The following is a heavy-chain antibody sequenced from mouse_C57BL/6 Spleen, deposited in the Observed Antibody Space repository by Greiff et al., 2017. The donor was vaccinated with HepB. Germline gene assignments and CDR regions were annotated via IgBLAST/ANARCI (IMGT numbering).Heavy chain of an antibody. CDR3: SGYSNDDYAMDD. V-gene: IGHV1-39*01. CDR1: GYSFTDYN. CDR2: INPNYGTT. D-gene: IGHD2-12*01. J-gene: IGHJ4*01. Sequence: LQESGPELVKPGASVKISCKASGYSFTDYNMNWVKQSNGKSLEWIGLINPNYGTTSYNQKFKGKATLTVDQSSSTAYMQLNSLRSEDSAVYYCSGYSNDDYAMDDWGQGTAVTVSS.